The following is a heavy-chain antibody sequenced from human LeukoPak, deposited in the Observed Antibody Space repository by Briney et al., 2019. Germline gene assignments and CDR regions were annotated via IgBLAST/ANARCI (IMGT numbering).Heavy chain of an antibody. CDR3: ASQSIAVAGTSWFDP. J-gene: IGHJ5*02. D-gene: IGHD6-19*01. V-gene: IGHV1-69*13. CDR2: IIPIFGTA. Sequence: SVKVSCKASGGTFSSYAISWVRQAPGQGLEWMGGIIPIFGTANYAQKFQGRVTITADESTSTAYMELSSLRSEDTAVYYCASQSIAVAGTSWFDPWGQGTLVTVSS. CDR1: GGTFSSYA.